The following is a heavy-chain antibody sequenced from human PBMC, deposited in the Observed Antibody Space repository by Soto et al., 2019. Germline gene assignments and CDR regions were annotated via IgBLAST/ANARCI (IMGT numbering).Heavy chain of an antibody. D-gene: IGHD2-21*02. CDR1: GFTFSSYS. Sequence: EVQLVESGGGLVQPGGSLRLSCAASGFTFSSYSMNWVRQAPGKGLEWVSYISSSSSTIYYEDSVKGRFTISRDNAKNSRYLQMNSLRAEDTAVYYCAREGGDLNWFAPGGQGTLVTVSS. CDR3: AREGGDLNWFAP. CDR2: ISSSSSTI. V-gene: IGHV3-48*01. J-gene: IGHJ5*02.